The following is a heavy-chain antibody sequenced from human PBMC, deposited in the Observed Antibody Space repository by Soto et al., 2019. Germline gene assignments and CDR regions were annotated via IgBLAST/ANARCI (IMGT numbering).Heavy chain of an antibody. D-gene: IGHD3-22*01. CDR1: GGSFNGYY. CDR2: INHSGST. V-gene: IGHV4-34*01. Sequence: SEPLSLTCAVYGGSFNGYYWSWIRQPPGKGLEWIGEINHSGSTNYNPSLKSRVTISVDTSKNQFSLKLSSVTAADTAVYYCARATTYYYDSSGYLDYWGQGNLVTVSS. J-gene: IGHJ4*02. CDR3: ARATTYYYDSSGYLDY.